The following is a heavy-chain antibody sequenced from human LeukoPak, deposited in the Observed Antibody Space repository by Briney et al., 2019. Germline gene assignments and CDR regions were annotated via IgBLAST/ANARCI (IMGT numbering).Heavy chain of an antibody. D-gene: IGHD5-18*01. J-gene: IGHJ6*03. CDR3: AKAGVDTAMVTNFDYYYMDV. CDR1: GFTFSSYG. CDR2: IRYDGSNK. V-gene: IGHV3-30*02. Sequence: PGGSLRLSCAASGFTFSSYGMHWVRQAPGKGLEWVAFIRYDGSNKYYADSVKGRLTISRDNSKNTLYLQMNSLRAEDTAVYYCAKAGVDTAMVTNFDYYYMDVWGKGTTVTVSS.